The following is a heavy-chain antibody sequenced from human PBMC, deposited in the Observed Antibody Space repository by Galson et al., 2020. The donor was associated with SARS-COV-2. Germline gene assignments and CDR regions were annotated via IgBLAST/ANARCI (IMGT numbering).Heavy chain of an antibody. J-gene: IGHJ6*02. V-gene: IGHV1-69*13. D-gene: IGHD4-17*01. CDR1: GGTFSSYA. CDR3: ARLSTDYGDYDPDYYYYGMDV. CDR2: LIPIFGTA. Sequence: SVKVSCKASGGTFSSYAISWVRQAPGQGLEWMGGLIPIFGTATYAQKFQGRVTITADESTSTAYMELSSLRSEDTAVYYCARLSTDYGDYDPDYYYYGMDVWGQGTTVTVSS.